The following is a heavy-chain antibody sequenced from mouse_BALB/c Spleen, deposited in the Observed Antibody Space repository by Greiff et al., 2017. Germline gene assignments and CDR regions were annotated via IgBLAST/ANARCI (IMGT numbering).Heavy chain of an antibody. CDR1: GYSNTSDYA. CDR3: ARDYGSSPWFAY. D-gene: IGHD1-1*01. Sequence: EVMLVESGPGLVKPSQSLSLTCTVTGYSNTSDYAWNWIRQFPGNKLEWMGYISYSGSTSYNPSLKSRISITRDTSKNQYFLQLNSVTTEDTATYYCARDYGSSPWFAYWGQGTLVTVSA. V-gene: IGHV3-2*02. CDR2: ISYSGST. J-gene: IGHJ3*01.